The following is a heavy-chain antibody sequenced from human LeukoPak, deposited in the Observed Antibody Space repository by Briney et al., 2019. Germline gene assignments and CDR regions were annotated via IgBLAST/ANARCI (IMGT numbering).Heavy chain of an antibody. CDR1: GYTFTGYY. J-gene: IGHJ5*02. CDR2: INPNSGGT. V-gene: IGHV1-2*02. D-gene: IGHD6-19*01. CDR3: ARDSSGWWGWFDP. Sequence: GASVKASCKASGYTFTGYYMHWVRQAPGQGLEWMGWINPNSGGTNYAQKFQGRVTMTRDTSISTAYMELSRLRSDDTAVYYCARDSSGWWGWFDPWGQGTLVTVSS.